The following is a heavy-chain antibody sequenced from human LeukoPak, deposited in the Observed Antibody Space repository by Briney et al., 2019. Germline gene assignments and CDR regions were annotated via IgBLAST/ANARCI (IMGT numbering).Heavy chain of an antibody. CDR1: GFTFSSYA. V-gene: IGHV3-30*04. CDR2: VSYDGGNK. J-gene: IGHJ6*04. CDR3: ARGGRPGIQFRGFGMDV. D-gene: IGHD6-13*01. Sequence: GRSLRLSCAASGFTFSSYAMHWVRQAPGTGLEWVAIVSYDGGNKYYADSVKGRSTISRDNSINTLYLQVSSLRAEDTAVYYCARGGRPGIQFRGFGMDVWGKGTTVTVSS.